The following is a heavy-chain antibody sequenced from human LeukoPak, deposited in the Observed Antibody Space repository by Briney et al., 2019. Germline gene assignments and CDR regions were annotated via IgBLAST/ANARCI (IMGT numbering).Heavy chain of an antibody. Sequence: GGSLRLSCAASGFIFSSYAMSWVRQAPGKGLEWVSGSGSGGSTHYADSVKGRFGISRDNSKNTLYLQMNSLRAEDTAVYYCAKDFWSGYYPDYWGQGTLVTVSS. V-gene: IGHV3-23*01. J-gene: IGHJ4*02. CDR2: SGSGGST. CDR3: AKDFWSGYYPDY. CDR1: GFIFSSYA. D-gene: IGHD3-3*01.